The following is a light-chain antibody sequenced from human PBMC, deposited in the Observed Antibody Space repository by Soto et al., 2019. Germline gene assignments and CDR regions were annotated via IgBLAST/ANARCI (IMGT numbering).Light chain of an antibody. J-gene: IGKJ1*01. CDR1: QSVSSN. CDR3: QQYNNWPRT. Sequence: EIVMTQSPATLSVSPGERATLSCRASQSVSSNLAWYQQKPGQAPRLLIYGASTRATGIPARFSDSRSGTESTLTISSLQSEDFAVYYCQQYNNWPRTFGQGTKVEIK. V-gene: IGKV3-15*01. CDR2: GAS.